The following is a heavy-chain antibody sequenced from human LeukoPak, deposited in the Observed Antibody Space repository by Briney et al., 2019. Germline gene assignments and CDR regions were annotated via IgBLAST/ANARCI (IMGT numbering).Heavy chain of an antibody. V-gene: IGHV3-53*01. CDR1: GFTVSSNY. CDR3: ARASFYYDARALDP. CDR2: IYGGGNT. J-gene: IGHJ5*02. Sequence: GGSLRLFCAASGFTVSSNYMNWVRQAPGKGLEWVSVIYGGGNTYYADSVKGRFTISGDDSKNTVFLQMNSLRAEDTAVYYCARASFYYDARALDPWGQGALVTVSS. D-gene: IGHD3-22*01.